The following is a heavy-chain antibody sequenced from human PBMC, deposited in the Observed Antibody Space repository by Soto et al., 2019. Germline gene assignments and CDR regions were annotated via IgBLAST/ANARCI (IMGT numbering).Heavy chain of an antibody. CDR1: GYSFPGFW. D-gene: IGHD5-12*01. V-gene: IGHV5-51*01. CDR2: FFPGDSDT. Sequence: GESLKISCGASGYSFPGFWIGWVRQMPGKALECTGFFFPGDSDTRYSPSFQGQVTISADKSISTAYLKWSSLKASDTAMYYCARRGAGYNYDYWGQETLVTVSS. CDR3: ARRGAGYNYDY. J-gene: IGHJ4*02.